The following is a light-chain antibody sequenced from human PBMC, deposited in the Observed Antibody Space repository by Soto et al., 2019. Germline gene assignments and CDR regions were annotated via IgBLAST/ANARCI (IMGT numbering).Light chain of an antibody. Sequence: QSVLTQPPSVSGGPGQRVTISCTGSSANIGAGNDVHWYQLLPGTAPKLLIYGNNNRPSGVPDRFSGSKSGTSASLAITGLQAEDEADYYCQSYDSSLSGVVFGGGTKLTVL. CDR3: QSYDSSLSGVV. V-gene: IGLV1-40*01. J-gene: IGLJ2*01. CDR1: SANIGAGND. CDR2: GNN.